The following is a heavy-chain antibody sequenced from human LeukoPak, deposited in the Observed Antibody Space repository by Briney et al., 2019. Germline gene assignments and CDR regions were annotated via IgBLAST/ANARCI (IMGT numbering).Heavy chain of an antibody. Sequence: SETLSLTCTVSGGSISNYYWSWIRQPPGKGLEWIGYIYYSGGTNYNPSLKSRVTISVDTSKNQFSLKLSSVTAADTAVYYCARVDYGSGSYRFDPWGQGTLVTVSS. CDR2: IYYSGGT. CDR3: ARVDYGSGSYRFDP. D-gene: IGHD3-10*01. V-gene: IGHV4-59*01. J-gene: IGHJ5*02. CDR1: GGSISNYY.